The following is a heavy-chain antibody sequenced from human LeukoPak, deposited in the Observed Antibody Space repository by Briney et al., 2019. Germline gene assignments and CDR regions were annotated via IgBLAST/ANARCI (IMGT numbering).Heavy chain of an antibody. V-gene: IGHV3-30*03. CDR1: GFAFSTYG. J-gene: IGHJ4*02. Sequence: GGSLRLSCATSGFAFSTYGVHWVRQAPDTGLEWVAFISHDGSEKYYADSVRGRFTISRDNSKSTLYLQMNSLRAEDTAVFYCARDRGWYFQYWGQGTLVTVSS. CDR3: ARDRGWYFQY. D-gene: IGHD6-19*01. CDR2: ISHDGSEK.